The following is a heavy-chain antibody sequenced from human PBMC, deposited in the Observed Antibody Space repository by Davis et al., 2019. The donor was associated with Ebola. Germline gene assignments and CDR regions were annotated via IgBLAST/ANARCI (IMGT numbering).Heavy chain of an antibody. J-gene: IGHJ6*01. CDR3: TLLQEHL. Sequence: PGGSLGLSCAASGLPFTTYTFNWVRQAPGKGLEWLSAISGSGGSTYYADSVKGRFTISRDNSRNTLYLQMNSLHQGPIGLPPGTLLQEHLWG. V-gene: IGHV3-23*01. CDR1: GLPFTTYT. CDR2: ISGSGGST.